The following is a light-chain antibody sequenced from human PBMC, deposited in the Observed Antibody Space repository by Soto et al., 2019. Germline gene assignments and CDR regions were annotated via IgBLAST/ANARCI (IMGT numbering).Light chain of an antibody. CDR3: QSYDSSVPLRV. CDR1: SSNIGAGYD. V-gene: IGLV1-40*01. J-gene: IGLJ1*01. Sequence: QSVLTQPPSVSGAPGQRVTISCTGSSSNIGAGYDVHWYQQLPGTAPKLLIYGNSNRPSGVPDRFSGSKSGTSASLAITGLQADDEADYYCQSYDSSVPLRVFGPGTTLTVL. CDR2: GNS.